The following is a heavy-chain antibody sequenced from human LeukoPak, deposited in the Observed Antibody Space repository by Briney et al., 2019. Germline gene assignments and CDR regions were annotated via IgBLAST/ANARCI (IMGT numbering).Heavy chain of an antibody. Sequence: ASVKVSCKASGYTFTSYDINWVRQATGQGLEWMGWMNPNSGNTGYAQKFQGRVTITRNTSISTAYMELSSLRSEDTAVYYCARARSSSEYQLLYYYYYMDVWAKGPRSPSP. CDR1: GYTFTSYD. D-gene: IGHD2-2*01. CDR2: MNPNSGNT. V-gene: IGHV1-8*03. CDR3: ARARSSSEYQLLYYYYYMDV. J-gene: IGHJ6*03.